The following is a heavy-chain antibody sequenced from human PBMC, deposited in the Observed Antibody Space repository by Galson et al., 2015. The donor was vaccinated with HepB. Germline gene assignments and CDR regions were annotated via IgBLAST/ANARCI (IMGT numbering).Heavy chain of an antibody. J-gene: IGHJ6*02. Sequence: SLRLSCAASGFTFSTYSMNWVRRSPGKGLEWVSYISSRSNTIYYADSVQGRFTISRDNAKNSLFLQMNSLRAEDTAVYYCARELDSSSYNYYYYGMDVWGPGTTVTVSS. V-gene: IGHV3-48*01. D-gene: IGHD3-22*01. CDR2: ISSRSNTI. CDR3: ARELDSSSYNYYYYGMDV. CDR1: GFTFSTYS.